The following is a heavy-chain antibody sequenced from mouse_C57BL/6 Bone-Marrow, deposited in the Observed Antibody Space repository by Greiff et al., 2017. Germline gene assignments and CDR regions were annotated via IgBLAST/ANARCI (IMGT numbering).Heavy chain of an antibody. CDR2: IYPGSGNT. CDR3: ARLTSNYVRAMDY. CDR1: GYSLTSYY. V-gene: IGHV1-66*01. D-gene: IGHD2-5*01. Sequence: VQLQQSGPELVKPGASVTISCKASGYSLTSYYIHWVKQRPGPGLEWIGWIYPGSGNTKSNEKFKGKATLTAETSSSPAYRQLSSLTSEDSAVYYCARLTSNYVRAMDYWGQGTSVTVSS. J-gene: IGHJ4*01.